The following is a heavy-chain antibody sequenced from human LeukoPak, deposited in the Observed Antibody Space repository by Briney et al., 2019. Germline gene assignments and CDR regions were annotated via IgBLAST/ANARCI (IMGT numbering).Heavy chain of an antibody. J-gene: IGHJ4*02. D-gene: IGHD4-23*01. V-gene: IGHV4-30-2*01. CDR2: IYHSGST. CDR3: ARLRRWSNGTDY. CDR1: GGSISSGGYS. Sequence: SETLSLTCAVSGGSISSGGYSWSWIRQPPGKGLEWIGYIYHSGSTYYNPSLKSRVTISVDRSKNQFSLKLSSVTAADTAVYYCARLRRWSNGTDYWGQGTLVTVSS.